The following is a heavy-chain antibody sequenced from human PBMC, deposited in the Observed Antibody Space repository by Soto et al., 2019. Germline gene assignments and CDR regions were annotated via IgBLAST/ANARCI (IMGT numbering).Heavy chain of an antibody. D-gene: IGHD3-10*01. CDR1: GGSISSGDYY. Sequence: TSETLSLTCSVSGGSISSGDYYWSWIRQPPGKGLEWIGYIYYSGSTYYNPSLKSRVTISVDTSKNQFSLKLSSVTAADTAVYYCARATRIWFGDLVGIDVWGQGTTVTVYS. J-gene: IGHJ6*02. V-gene: IGHV4-30-4*01. CDR2: IYYSGST. CDR3: ARATRIWFGDLVGIDV.